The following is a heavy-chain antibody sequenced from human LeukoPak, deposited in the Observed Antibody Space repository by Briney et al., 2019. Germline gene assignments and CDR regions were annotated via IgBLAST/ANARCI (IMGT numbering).Heavy chain of an antibody. CDR3: ARDGPGTVTDY. J-gene: IGHJ4*02. CDR1: GGSISSSSYY. V-gene: IGHV4-39*07. Sequence: PSETLSLTCTVSGGSISSSSYYWGGIRQPPGKGMEWIGYIYYSGSTYYNPSHKSRVTISVDTSKNQFSLKLSSVTAADTAVYYCARDGPGTVTDYWGQGTLVTVSS. CDR2: IYYSGST. D-gene: IGHD4-17*01.